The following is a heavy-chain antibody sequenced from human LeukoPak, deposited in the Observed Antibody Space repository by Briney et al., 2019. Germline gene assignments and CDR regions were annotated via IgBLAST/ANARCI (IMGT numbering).Heavy chain of an antibody. CDR3: ARSGGPESDY. D-gene: IGHD2-15*01. V-gene: IGHV3-53*01. Sequence: AGGSLRLSCAVSGFTFSTYWMSWVRQAPGKGLEWVSVIYSGGSTYYADSVKGRFTISRDNSKNTLYLQMNSLRAEDTAVYYCARSGGPESDYWGQGTLVTVSS. J-gene: IGHJ4*02. CDR1: GFTFSTYW. CDR2: IYSGGST.